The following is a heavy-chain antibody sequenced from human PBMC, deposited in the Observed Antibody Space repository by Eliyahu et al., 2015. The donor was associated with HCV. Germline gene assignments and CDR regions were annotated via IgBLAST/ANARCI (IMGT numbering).Heavy chain of an antibody. CDR2: ISYDGSNK. J-gene: IGHJ6*02. D-gene: IGHD4-23*01. CDR3: AKDDLRWRGYYYYYGMDV. CDR1: GXXFCXXG. V-gene: IGHV3-30*18. Sequence: QVQLVESGGGVVQPGRSLRLSCAASGXXFCXXGMHWVRQAPGKGLEWVAVISYDGSNKYYADSVKGRFTISRDNSKNTLYLQMNSLRAEDTAVYYCAKDDLRWRGYYYYYGMDVWGQGTTVTVSS.